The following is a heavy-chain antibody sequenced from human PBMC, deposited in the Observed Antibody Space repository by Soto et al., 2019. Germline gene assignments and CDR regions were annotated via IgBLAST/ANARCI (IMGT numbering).Heavy chain of an antibody. CDR3: ARGGIVYAIQNWFDP. CDR2: IYYSGST. J-gene: IGHJ5*02. V-gene: IGHV4-31*03. Sequence: QVQLQESGPGLVKPSQTLSLTCTVSGGSISSGGYYWSWIRQHPGKGLEWIGYIYYSGSTYYNPSRKGRVTISVDTSKNQFSPELSSVTAADTAVYYCARGGIVYAIQNWFDPWGQGTLVTVSS. D-gene: IGHD2-8*01. CDR1: GGSISSGGYY.